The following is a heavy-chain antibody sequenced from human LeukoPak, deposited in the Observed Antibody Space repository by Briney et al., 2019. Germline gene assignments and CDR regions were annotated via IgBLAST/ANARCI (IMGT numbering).Heavy chain of an antibody. CDR3: ARHARDTSDYYDF. J-gene: IGHJ4*02. Sequence: SETLSLTCTVSGDSIGYYYWSWLRQPPGKGLEWIGYIYYSGSTDYNPSLKSRVTISVDTSQNQFSLRLSSMTAADTAVYYCARHARDTSDYYDFWGQGTLVTVSS. V-gene: IGHV4-59*08. CDR1: GDSIGYYY. D-gene: IGHD3-22*01. CDR2: IYYSGST.